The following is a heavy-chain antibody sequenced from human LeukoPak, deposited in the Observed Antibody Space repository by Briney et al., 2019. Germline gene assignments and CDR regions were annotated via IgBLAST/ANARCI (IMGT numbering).Heavy chain of an antibody. CDR2: ISSNGGST. Sequence: GGSLRLSCAASGFTFSSYAMHWVRQAPGKGLEYVSAISSNGGSTYYANSVKGRFTISRDNSKNTLYLQMGSLRAEDMAVYYCARMAAAGHFDYWGQGTLVTVSS. J-gene: IGHJ4*02. CDR1: GFTFSSYA. V-gene: IGHV3-64*01. D-gene: IGHD6-13*01. CDR3: ARMAAAGHFDY.